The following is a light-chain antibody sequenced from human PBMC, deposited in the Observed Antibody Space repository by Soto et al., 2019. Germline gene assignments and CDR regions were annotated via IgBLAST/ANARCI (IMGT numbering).Light chain of an antibody. CDR1: QDISNY. CDR2: AAS. Sequence: DIPMTQSPPSLSASVGDTVAITCRASQDISNYLAWYQQKPGKVPKLLIYAASTLQSGVPSRFSGSGSGTDFTLTISSPQPEDGATYYCQKYYNAPWTFGRGTKVEI. J-gene: IGKJ1*01. CDR3: QKYYNAPWT. V-gene: IGKV1-27*01.